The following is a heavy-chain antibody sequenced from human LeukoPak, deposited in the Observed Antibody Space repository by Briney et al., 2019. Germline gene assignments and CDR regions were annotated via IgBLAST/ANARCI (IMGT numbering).Heavy chain of an antibody. D-gene: IGHD6-13*01. CDR3: ARDPWGLGIAAGFDP. Sequence: SQTPSLTCTVSGGSISSGGYYWSWIRQHPGKGLEWIGYIYYSGSTYYNPSLKSRVTISVDTSKNQFSLKLSSVTAADTAVYYCARDPWGLGIAAGFDPWGQETLVTVSS. V-gene: IGHV4-31*03. CDR2: IYYSGST. CDR1: GGSISSGGYY. J-gene: IGHJ5*02.